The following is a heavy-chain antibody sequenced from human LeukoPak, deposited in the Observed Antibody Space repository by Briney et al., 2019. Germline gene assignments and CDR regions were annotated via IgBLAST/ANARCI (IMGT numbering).Heavy chain of an antibody. CDR2: INHSGST. CDR1: GGSFSGCY. V-gene: IGHV4-34*01. Sequence: SETLSLTCAVYGGSFSGCYWSWIRQPPGKGLEWIGEINHSGSTNYNPSLKSRVTISVDTSKNQFSLKLSSVTAADTAVYYCARAATPGGWFDPWGQGTLVTVSS. CDR3: ARAATPGGWFDP. D-gene: IGHD2-15*01. J-gene: IGHJ5*02.